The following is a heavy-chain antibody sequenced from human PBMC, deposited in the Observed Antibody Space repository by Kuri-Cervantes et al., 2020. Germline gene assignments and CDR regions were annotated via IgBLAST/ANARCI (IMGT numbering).Heavy chain of an antibody. CDR1: GFTFNNYW. Sequence: GGSLRLSCTASGFTFNNYWMTWVRQAPGKGLEWVATISKNGGDKKYVDSVEGRFSISRDNTKNSLFLQMNNVRLDDTAVYYCARDDSIVVGFAATFPDFWGQGTLVTVSS. V-gene: IGHV3-7*04. J-gene: IGHJ4*02. D-gene: IGHD2-15*01. CDR3: ARDDSIVVGFAATFPDF. CDR2: ISKNGGDK.